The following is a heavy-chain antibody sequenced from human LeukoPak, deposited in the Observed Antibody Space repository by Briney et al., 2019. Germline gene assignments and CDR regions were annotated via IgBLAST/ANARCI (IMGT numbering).Heavy chain of an antibody. Sequence: GGSLRLSCAASGFTFSSYWMHWVRQAPGKGLVWFSRINSDGSSTSYADSVKGRFTISRDNAKNTLYLQMNSLRAEDTAVYYCARDRSSSYHDYWGQGTLVTVSS. CDR1: GFTFSSYW. CDR3: ARDRSSSYHDY. D-gene: IGHD6-6*01. V-gene: IGHV3-74*01. CDR2: INSDGSST. J-gene: IGHJ4*02.